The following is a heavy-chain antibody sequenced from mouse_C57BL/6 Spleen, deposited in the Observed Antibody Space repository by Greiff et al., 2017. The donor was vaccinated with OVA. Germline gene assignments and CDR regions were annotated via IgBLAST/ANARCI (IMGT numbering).Heavy chain of an antibody. D-gene: IGHD4-1*01. CDR1: GFTFSSYG. CDR3: ARKGTGTGFAY. V-gene: IGHV5-6*01. Sequence: EVHLVESGGDLVKPGGSLKLSCAASGFTFSSYGMSWVRQTPDKRLEWVATISSGGSYTYYPDSVKGRFTISRDNAKNTLYLQMSSLKSEDTAMYYCARKGTGTGFAYWGQGTLVTVSA. J-gene: IGHJ3*01. CDR2: ISSGGSYT.